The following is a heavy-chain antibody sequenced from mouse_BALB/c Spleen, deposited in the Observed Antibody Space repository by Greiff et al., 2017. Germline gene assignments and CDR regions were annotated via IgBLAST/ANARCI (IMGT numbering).Heavy chain of an antibody. CDR2: IYPGNVNT. V-gene: IGHV1S56*01. CDR3: ARSSGTYGFAY. CDR1: GYTFTSYY. D-gene: IGHD1-1*02. J-gene: IGHJ3*01. Sequence: QVQLKQSGPELVKPGASVRISCKASGYTFTSYYIHWVKQRPGQGLEWIGWIYPGNVNTKYNEKFKGKATLTADKSSSTAYIQLSTLTSEASAVYFCARSSGTYGFAYWGQGTLVAVSA.